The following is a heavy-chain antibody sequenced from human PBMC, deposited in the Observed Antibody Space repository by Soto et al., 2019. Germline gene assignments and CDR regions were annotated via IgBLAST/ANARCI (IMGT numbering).Heavy chain of an antibody. Sequence: QVQLVQSGTEVKKPGASVKVSCKASGYTFTSYGIHWVRQAPGQRLEGLGWINAANGDTKYSPTFQGRVTITRDTSASTAYMELSSLRSEDTAVYYCVRRHVSATGIDWFDPWGQGTLVTVSS. D-gene: IGHD6-13*01. CDR3: VRRHVSATGIDWFDP. CDR1: GYTFTSYG. CDR2: INAANGDT. J-gene: IGHJ5*02. V-gene: IGHV1-3*01.